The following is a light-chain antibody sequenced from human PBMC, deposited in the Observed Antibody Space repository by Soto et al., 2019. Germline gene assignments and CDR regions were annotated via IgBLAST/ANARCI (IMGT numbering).Light chain of an antibody. CDR3: QQAQSFPRT. CDR2: AAS. CDR1: QAISTW. Sequence: DILMTQSPSSVSASVGDRVTITCRASQAISTWLAWYQQKPGKAPELLIYAASSLQSGVPSRFRGGGSGTDFTLTISSLQPEDFATYYCQQAQSFPRTFGQGTKVEIK. J-gene: IGKJ1*01. V-gene: IGKV1-12*01.